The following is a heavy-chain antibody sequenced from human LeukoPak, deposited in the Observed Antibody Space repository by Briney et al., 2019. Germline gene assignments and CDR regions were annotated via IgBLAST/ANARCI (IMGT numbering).Heavy chain of an antibody. CDR3: STAFSATSDAGYFDY. D-gene: IGHD3-16*01. Sequence: KPGGSLRLSCGVSGFTSCNARMTWGCQAPGRGLEWVGRIQRKVDGGPTYFAAPVKGRFTISRDDSKNTLYLQMNSLKAEDTAVYYCSTAFSATSDAGYFDYWGQGALVTVSS. CDR2: IQRKVDGGPT. J-gene: IGHJ4*02. CDR1: GFTSCNAR. V-gene: IGHV3-15*01.